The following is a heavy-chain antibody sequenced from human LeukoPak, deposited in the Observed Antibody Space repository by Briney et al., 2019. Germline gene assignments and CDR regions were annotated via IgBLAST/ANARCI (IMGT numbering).Heavy chain of an antibody. Sequence: SETLSPTCTVSGGSISTYYWSWIRQSPGKGLEWIGYISYSGSTNYNPALKSRVTISVDTSKNQFSLKLRSVTAADTAVYYCASGRKYSATSDYWGQGTLATVSS. CDR1: GGSISTYY. CDR3: ASGRKYSATSDY. CDR2: ISYSGST. J-gene: IGHJ4*02. D-gene: IGHD5-12*01. V-gene: IGHV4-59*01.